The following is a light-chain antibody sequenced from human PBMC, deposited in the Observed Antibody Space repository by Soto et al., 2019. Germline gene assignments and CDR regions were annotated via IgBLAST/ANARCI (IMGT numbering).Light chain of an antibody. J-gene: IGKJ1*01. V-gene: IGKV3-15*01. CDR3: QQYNNWPWT. CDR1: QSVSSK. Sequence: EIVMTQSPATLSVSPGERATLSCRASQSVSSKLAWYQQKPGQPPRLLIYAASTRATGIPVRFSGSGSGTEFTLTISSLQSEDFAVYDCQQYNNWPWTFGQGINVEIK. CDR2: AAS.